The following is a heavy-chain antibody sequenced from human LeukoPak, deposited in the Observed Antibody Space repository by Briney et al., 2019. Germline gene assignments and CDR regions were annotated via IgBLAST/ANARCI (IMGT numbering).Heavy chain of an antibody. D-gene: IGHD3-10*01. Sequence: GGSLRLSCAASGFTFGTYAMNWVRQSPGKGLEWVSYISTGSSPIYYADSVKGRFTISRDNAKNSLYLQMHSLRAEDTAIYYCARGLFWSGELSYSMDVWGQGTTVTVSS. CDR3: ARGLFWSGELSYSMDV. CDR2: ISTGSSPI. CDR1: GFTFGTYA. J-gene: IGHJ6*02. V-gene: IGHV3-48*01.